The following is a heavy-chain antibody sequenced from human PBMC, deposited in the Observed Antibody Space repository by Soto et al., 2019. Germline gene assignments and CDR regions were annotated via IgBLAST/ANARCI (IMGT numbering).Heavy chain of an antibody. CDR1: EYSFNNYW. Sequence: GESLKISCKGSEYSFNNYWIAWVRQMPGKGLEWMGIVYPGDSRTIYSPSFQGQVIISADKSIATAYLQWSSLKASDTAIYYCARDLDYGGNSDLFAPWGQGILVTSPQ. D-gene: IGHD4-17*01. CDR3: ARDLDYGGNSDLFAP. V-gene: IGHV5-51*01. J-gene: IGHJ5*02. CDR2: VYPGDSRT.